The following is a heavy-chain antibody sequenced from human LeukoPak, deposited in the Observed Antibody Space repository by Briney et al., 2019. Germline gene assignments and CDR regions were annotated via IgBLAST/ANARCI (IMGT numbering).Heavy chain of an antibody. CDR2: INHSGST. Sequence: SETLSLTCAVYGGSFSGYYWSWIRQPPGKGLEWIGEINHSGSTNYNPSLKSRVTISVDTSKNQFSLKLRSVTAADTAVYYCARGYAGIAARPLYYYVDVWGKGTTVTVSS. CDR1: GGSFSGYY. CDR3: ARGYAGIAARPLYYYVDV. D-gene: IGHD6-6*01. J-gene: IGHJ6*03. V-gene: IGHV4-34*01.